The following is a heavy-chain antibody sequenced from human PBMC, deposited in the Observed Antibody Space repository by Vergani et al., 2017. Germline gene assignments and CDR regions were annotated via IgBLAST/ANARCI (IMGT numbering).Heavy chain of an antibody. CDR2: IYYRGST. V-gene: IGHV4-31*03. D-gene: IGHD2-8*01. CDR3: ERGGWGWTKGGCYTEIRLRRMGMAFDY. Sequence: QVQLQESGPGLVKPSQTLSLTCTVSGGSISSGGYYWSWIRQHPGKGLEWIGYIYYRGSTNYNPSLKSRVTISVDTSKNQFSRKRSSVTAADTAVYYCERGGWGWTKGGCYTEIRLRRMGMAFDYWGQGTLVTVSS. J-gene: IGHJ4*02. CDR1: GGSISSGGYY.